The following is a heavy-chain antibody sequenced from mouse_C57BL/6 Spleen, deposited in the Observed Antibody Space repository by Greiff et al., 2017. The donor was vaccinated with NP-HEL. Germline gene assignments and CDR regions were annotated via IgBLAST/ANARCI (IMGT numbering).Heavy chain of an antibody. Sequence: ESGPGLVKPSQSLSLTCSVTGYSITSGYYWNWIRQFPGNKLEWMGYISYDGSNNYNPSLKNRISITRDTSKNQFFLKLNSVTTEDTATYYCASYYYGKFAYWGQGTLVTVSA. V-gene: IGHV3-6*01. CDR3: ASYYYGKFAY. CDR2: ISYDGSN. CDR1: GYSITSGYY. D-gene: IGHD1-1*01. J-gene: IGHJ3*01.